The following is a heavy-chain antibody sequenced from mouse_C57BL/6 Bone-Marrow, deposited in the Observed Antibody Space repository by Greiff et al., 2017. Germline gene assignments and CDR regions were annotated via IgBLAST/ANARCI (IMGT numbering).Heavy chain of an antibody. CDR3: TRQGCDGYFDV. CDR1: GFTFSDAW. CDR2: IRNKANNHAT. V-gene: IGHV6-6*01. Sequence: EVKLMESGGGLVQPGGSMKLSCAASGFTFSDAWMDWVRQSPEKGLELVAEIRNKANNHATYYAESVKGRFTISRDDSKSSVYLQMNSLRAEDTGIYYCTRQGCDGYFDVWGTGTTVTVSS. J-gene: IGHJ1*03.